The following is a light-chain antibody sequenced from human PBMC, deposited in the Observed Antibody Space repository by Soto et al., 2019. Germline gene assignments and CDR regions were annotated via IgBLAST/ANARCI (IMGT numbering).Light chain of an antibody. Sequence: QSVLTQPPSVSEAPRQRVTISCSGSSSNIGNNAVNWYQHLPGKAPKLLIYFDDLLPSGVSDRFSGSKSGTSASLAISGLQSEDEADYYCAVRDDSLHGLVFGGGTKLTVL. CDR1: SSNIGNNA. CDR3: AVRDDSLHGLV. V-gene: IGLV1-36*01. J-gene: IGLJ3*02. CDR2: FDD.